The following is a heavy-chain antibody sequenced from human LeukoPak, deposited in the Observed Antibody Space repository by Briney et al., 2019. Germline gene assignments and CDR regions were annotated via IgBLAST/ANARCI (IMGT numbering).Heavy chain of an antibody. V-gene: IGHV4-30-2*01. D-gene: IGHD6-13*01. CDR2: IYHSGST. CDR3: ARARAGTVDY. CDR1: GGSISSGGYY. J-gene: IGHJ4*02. Sequence: PSETLSLTCTVSGGSISSGGYYWSWIRQPPGKGLEWIGYIYHSGSTYYNPSLKSRVTISVDRSKNQFSLKLSSVTAADTAVYYCARARAGTVDYWGQGTLVTVSS.